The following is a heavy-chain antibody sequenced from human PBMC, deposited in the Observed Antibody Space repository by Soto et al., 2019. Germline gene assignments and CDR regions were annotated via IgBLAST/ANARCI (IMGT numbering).Heavy chain of an antibody. Sequence: SETLSLTCTVSGGSISSGGYYWSWIRQHPGKGLEWIGYIYYSGSTYYNPSLKSRVTISVDTSKNQFSLKLSSVTAADTAVYYCARGGGPRYSSSWPQPLFDYWGQGTLVTVSS. D-gene: IGHD6-13*01. J-gene: IGHJ4*02. CDR1: GGSISSGGYY. V-gene: IGHV4-31*03. CDR2: IYYSGST. CDR3: ARGGGPRYSSSWPQPLFDY.